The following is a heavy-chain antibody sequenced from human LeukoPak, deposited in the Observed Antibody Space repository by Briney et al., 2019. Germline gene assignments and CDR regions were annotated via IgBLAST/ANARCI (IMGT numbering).Heavy chain of an antibody. CDR2: IISSGSTI. Sequence: PGGSLRLSCAASGFFFSTYAMSWVRQAPGKGLEWVSYIISSGSTIYYSDSVKGRFTISRDNAKNSLYLQMNSLRAEDTAVYYCARGGLSSSWGGYWGQGTLVTVSS. CDR3: ARGGLSSSWGGY. J-gene: IGHJ4*02. CDR1: GFFFSTYA. D-gene: IGHD6-13*01. V-gene: IGHV3-48*03.